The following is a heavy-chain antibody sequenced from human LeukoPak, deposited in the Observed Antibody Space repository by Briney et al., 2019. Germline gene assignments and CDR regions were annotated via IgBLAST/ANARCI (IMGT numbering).Heavy chain of an antibody. J-gene: IGHJ5*02. CDR3: AKDSSSRARGWFDP. D-gene: IGHD6-13*01. Sequence: PGGSLRLSCAASGFTFSSYGMQWVRQAPGKGQEWVAVISYDGSNKYYADSVKGRFTISRDNSKSTLYLQMNSLRAEDTAVYYCAKDSSSRARGWFDPWGQGTLVTVSS. CDR2: ISYDGSNK. V-gene: IGHV3-30*18. CDR1: GFTFSSYG.